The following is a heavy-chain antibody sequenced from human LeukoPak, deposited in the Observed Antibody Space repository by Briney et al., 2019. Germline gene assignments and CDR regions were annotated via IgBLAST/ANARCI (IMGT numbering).Heavy chain of an antibody. V-gene: IGHV4-34*01. J-gene: IGHJ6*03. D-gene: IGHD2-2*01. CDR3: ASYCSSTSCYDMDV. CDR1: GGSFSGYY. Sequence: SETLSLTCAVYGGSFSGYYWSWIRQPPGKGVEWIGEINHSGSTNYNPSLKSRVTISVDTSKNQFSLKLSSVTAADTAVYYCASYCSSTSCYDMDVWGKGTTVTVSS. CDR2: INHSGST.